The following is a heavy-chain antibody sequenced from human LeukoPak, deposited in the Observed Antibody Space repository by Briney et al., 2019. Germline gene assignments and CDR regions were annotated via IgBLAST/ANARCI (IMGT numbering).Heavy chain of an antibody. Sequence: GGSLRLSCEASGFTFSSYAMSWVRQAPGKGLEWVSVISGTGGSTYYADSVKGRFTISRDNSQNTLYLQMNSLRAEDTAVYYCAKSPGYSRRLIDYWGQGSLVSVSS. J-gene: IGHJ4*02. CDR1: GFTFSSYA. CDR2: ISGTGGST. V-gene: IGHV3-23*01. CDR3: AKSPGYSRRLIDY. D-gene: IGHD6-13*01.